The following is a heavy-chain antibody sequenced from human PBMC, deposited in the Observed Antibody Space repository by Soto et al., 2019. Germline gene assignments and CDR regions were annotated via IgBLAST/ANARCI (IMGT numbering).Heavy chain of an antibody. CDR2: IYSGGST. V-gene: IGHV3-53*04. CDR1: GFTVSSNY. J-gene: IGHJ5*02. D-gene: IGHD2-21*02. CDR3: ARGRDCGGDCPNWFDP. Sequence: EVQLVESGGGLVQPGGSLRLSGAASGFTVSSNYMSWVRQAPGRGLEWVSVIYSGGSTYYADSVKGRFTISRHNSKNTLYLQMNSLRAEDTAVYYCARGRDCGGDCPNWFDPWGQGTLVTVSS.